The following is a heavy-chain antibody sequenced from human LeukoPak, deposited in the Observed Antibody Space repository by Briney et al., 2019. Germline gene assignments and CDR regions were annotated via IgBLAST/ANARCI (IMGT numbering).Heavy chain of an antibody. J-gene: IGHJ6*03. CDR1: GDSVSSNSSA. V-gene: IGHV6-1*01. CDR2: TYYRSKWYN. CDR3: ARARSPPPPFLLEWSYMDV. D-gene: IGHD3-3*01. Sequence: SQTLSLTCAISGDSVSSNSSAWNWIRQSPSRGLEWLGRTYYRSKWYNDYPVSVKSRISINLDTSKNQISLQLKSVTPEDTAVYYCARARSPPPPFLLEWSYMDVWGQGTTVIVSS.